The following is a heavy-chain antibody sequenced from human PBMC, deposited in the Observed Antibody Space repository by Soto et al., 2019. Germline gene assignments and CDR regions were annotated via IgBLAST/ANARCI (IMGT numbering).Heavy chain of an antibody. J-gene: IGHJ6*02. V-gene: IGHV1-69*12. CDR3: ARDSSIAVAGSPYYYYGMDV. D-gene: IGHD6-19*01. Sequence: QVQLVQSGAEVKKPGSSVKVSCKASGGTFSSYAISWVRQAPGQGLEWMGGIIPIFGTANYAQKFQDRVTITADESTSTAYMELSSLRSEDTAVYYCARDSSIAVAGSPYYYYGMDVWGQGTTVTVSS. CDR1: GGTFSSYA. CDR2: IIPIFGTA.